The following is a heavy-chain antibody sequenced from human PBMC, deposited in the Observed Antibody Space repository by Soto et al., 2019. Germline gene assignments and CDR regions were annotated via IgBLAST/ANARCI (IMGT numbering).Heavy chain of an antibody. CDR1: GFSFSIYW. CDR3: GRGGRGFGGLGVFDI. V-gene: IGHV3-74*01. J-gene: IGHJ3*02. Sequence: EEQLVESGGHLVQPGESLRLSCVASGFSFSIYWIHWVRQAPGKGLVWISRIDSNERDTTYADSVKGRFTISRDNAKNTAFRQRNGLKGDDTAVYCCGRGGRGFGGLGVFDIWGQGTVVTVSS. CDR2: IDSNERDT. D-gene: IGHD3-10*01.